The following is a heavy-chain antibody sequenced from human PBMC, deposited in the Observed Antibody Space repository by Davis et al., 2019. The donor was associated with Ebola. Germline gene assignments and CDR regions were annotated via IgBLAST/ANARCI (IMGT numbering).Heavy chain of an antibody. CDR2: INHNGTT. V-gene: IGHV4-34*01. CDR3: ARGRTVFDY. D-gene: IGHD4-17*01. CDR1: GETFSDYY. Sequence: PSETLSLTCAVYGETFSDYYWTWIRQPPGKGLEWIGEINHNGTTNYNPSLKSRVTISIDTSKNQFSLKLTSVRTADTAVYYCARGRTVFDYWGQGTLVTISS. J-gene: IGHJ4*02.